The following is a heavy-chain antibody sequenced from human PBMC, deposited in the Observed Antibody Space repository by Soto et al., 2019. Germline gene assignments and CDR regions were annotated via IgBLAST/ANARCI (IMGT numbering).Heavy chain of an antibody. J-gene: IGHJ6*02. CDR3: ARDRLLHCSSTSCYSHSGWGV. CDR1: GYSFTSYW. CDR2: IYPGDSDT. D-gene: IGHD2-2*01. V-gene: IGHV5-51*01. Sequence: GESLKISCKGSGYSFTSYWIGWVRQMPGKGLEWMGIIYPGDSDTRYSPSFQGQVTISADKSISTAYLQWSSLKASDTAMYYCARDRLLHCSSTSCYSHSGWGVWGQGTTVTVSS.